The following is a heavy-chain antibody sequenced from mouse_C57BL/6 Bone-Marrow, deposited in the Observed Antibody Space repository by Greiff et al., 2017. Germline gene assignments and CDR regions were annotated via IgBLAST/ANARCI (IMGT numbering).Heavy chain of an antibody. Sequence: VQLQQPGAELVKPGASVKMSCKASGYTCTSYWITWVKQRPGQGLEWIGDIYPGSGSTNYNEKFKSKATLTVDTSSSTAYMQLSSLTSEDSAVYYCARWLWLRLSYWYFDVWGTGTTVTVSS. CDR2: IYPGSGST. CDR3: ARWLWLRLSYWYFDV. CDR1: GYTCTSYW. J-gene: IGHJ1*03. V-gene: IGHV1-55*01. D-gene: IGHD2-2*01.